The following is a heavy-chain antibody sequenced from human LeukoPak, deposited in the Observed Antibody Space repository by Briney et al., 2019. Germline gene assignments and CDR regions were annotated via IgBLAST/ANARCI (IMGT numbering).Heavy chain of an antibody. D-gene: IGHD2-2*01. V-gene: IGHV3-23*01. Sequence: GGSLRLSCAASGFTFSSHAMSWVRQAPGMGLEWVSAISGSGGSTYYADSVKGRFTISRDNSKNTLYLQMNSLRAEDTAVYYCAKGYCSSTSCFLAPFDYWGQGTLVTVSS. CDR2: ISGSGGST. J-gene: IGHJ4*02. CDR3: AKGYCSSTSCFLAPFDY. CDR1: GFTFSSHA.